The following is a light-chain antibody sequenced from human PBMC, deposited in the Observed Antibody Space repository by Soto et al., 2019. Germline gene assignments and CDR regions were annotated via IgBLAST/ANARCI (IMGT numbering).Light chain of an antibody. Sequence: EIVLTQSPGTLSLSPGERATLSCRASQSVSSSYLAWYQQKPGQAPRLLIYGASSRATGIPDRFSGSGSGTDFTLTISRLEPEDFAVYYWQQYGSSPGGTFGKGTKVEIK. CDR1: QSVSSSY. CDR3: QQYGSSPGGT. V-gene: IGKV3-20*01. CDR2: GAS. J-gene: IGKJ1*01.